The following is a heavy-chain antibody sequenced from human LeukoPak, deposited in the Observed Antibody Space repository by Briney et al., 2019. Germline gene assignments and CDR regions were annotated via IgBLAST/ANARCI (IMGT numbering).Heavy chain of an antibody. CDR1: GYTLTVLS. CDR3: ATAPPIAAAAKFDY. V-gene: IGHV1-24*01. D-gene: IGHD6-13*01. CDR2: FDPEDGET. Sequence: GASVKVSCKVSGYTLTVLSMHWVRQAPGKGLEWMGGFDPEDGETIYAQKFQGRVTMTEDTSTDTAYMELSSLRSEDTAVYYCATAPPIAAAAKFDYWGQGTLVTVSS. J-gene: IGHJ4*02.